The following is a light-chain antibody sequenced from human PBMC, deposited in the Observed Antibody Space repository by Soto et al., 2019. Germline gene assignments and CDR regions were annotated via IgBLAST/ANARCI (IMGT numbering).Light chain of an antibody. V-gene: IGKV3-11*01. J-gene: IGKJ4*01. CDR1: QSVGSY. CDR3: QQRSNWPPVT. Sequence: EIVLTQSPATLSLSPGERATLSCRASQSVGSYLAWYQQKPGQAPRLLIYDAFNRDTGIPDRFSGSGSGTDFTLTISSLEPEDFAVYYCQQRSNWPPVTFGGGTKVEIK. CDR2: DAF.